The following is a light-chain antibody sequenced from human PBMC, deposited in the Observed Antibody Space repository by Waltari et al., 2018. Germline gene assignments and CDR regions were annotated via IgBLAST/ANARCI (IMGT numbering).Light chain of an antibody. V-gene: IGLV3-19*01. Sequence: SSELTQDPAVSVALGQTVRITCQGDSLRGYYASWYQQKPGQAPVLILYGKNTRPSGNPDRFSGSNAGNTASLTITRAQAEDEAKDFCFSRDNSGDQLMVFGTGTKVTV. CDR3: FSRDNSGDQLMV. CDR2: GKN. CDR1: SLRGYY. J-gene: IGLJ1*01.